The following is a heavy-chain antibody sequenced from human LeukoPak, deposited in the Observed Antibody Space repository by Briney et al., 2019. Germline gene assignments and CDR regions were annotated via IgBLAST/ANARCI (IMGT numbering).Heavy chain of an antibody. CDR2: INPNSGGT. CDR1: GYTFTGYY. V-gene: IGHV1-2*02. D-gene: IGHD2-2*01. Sequence: ASVKVSCKASGYTFTGYYMHWVRQAPGQGLEWMGWINPNSGGTNYAQKFQGRVTMTRDTSISTAYMELSRLRSDDTAVHYCARSREYSQPFGPWGQGTLVTVSS. J-gene: IGHJ5*02. CDR3: ARSREYSQPFGP.